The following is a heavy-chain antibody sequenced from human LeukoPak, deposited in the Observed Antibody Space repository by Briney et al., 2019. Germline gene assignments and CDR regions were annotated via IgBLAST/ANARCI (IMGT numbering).Heavy chain of an antibody. CDR1: GFTFSNYA. CDR2: ISGSRGGT. CDR3: APADSDY. V-gene: IGHV3-23*01. J-gene: IGHJ4*02. D-gene: IGHD2-21*01. Sequence: GGSLRLSCAASGFTFSNYAMIWVRQAPGKGLEWVSAISGSRGGTYYADSVKGRFTISGDNSKNTLYLQMNSLRAEDTAIYYCAPADSDYWGQGTLVTVSS.